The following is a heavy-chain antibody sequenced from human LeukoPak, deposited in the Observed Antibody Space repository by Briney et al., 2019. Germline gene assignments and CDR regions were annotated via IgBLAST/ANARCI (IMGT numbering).Heavy chain of an antibody. CDR3: ARGPPRGYSYGFGYFDY. V-gene: IGHV3-53*01. J-gene: IGHJ4*02. CDR1: GFTVSSNY. CDR2: IYSGGST. Sequence: GGSLRLSCAASGFTVSSNYMSWVRQAPGKGLEWVSVIYSGGSTYYADSVKGRFTISRDNSNNTLYLQMNSLRAEDTAVYYCARGPPRGYSYGFGYFDYWGQGTLVTVSS. D-gene: IGHD5-18*01.